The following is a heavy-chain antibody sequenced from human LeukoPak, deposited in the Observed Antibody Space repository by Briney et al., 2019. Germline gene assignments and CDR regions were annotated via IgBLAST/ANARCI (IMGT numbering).Heavy chain of an antibody. J-gene: IGHJ3*02. V-gene: IGHV3-74*01. CDR3: AKHAGGHDLDALDI. CDR2: INSDGSST. CDR1: GFTCSNYW. D-gene: IGHD2-2*01. Sequence: GGSLRLSCAASGFTCSNYWMHWVRQAPGKGLLWVSRINSDGSSTSYADSVKGRFTISRDNSRNTLSLHMNSLRAEDTAVYFCAKHAGGHDLDALDIWGQGTMVTVSS.